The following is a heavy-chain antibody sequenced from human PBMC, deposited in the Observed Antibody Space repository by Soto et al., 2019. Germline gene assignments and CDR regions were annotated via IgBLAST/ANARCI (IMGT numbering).Heavy chain of an antibody. J-gene: IGHJ4*02. CDR1: GYTFTTHY. D-gene: IGHD3-10*01. V-gene: IGHV1-46*01. CDR2: INPSGSIA. CDR3: ARDRFDGSGNYNYFDY. Sequence: ASVKVSCKASGYTFTTHYIHWVRQAPGQEFEWMGIINPSGSIANYAQKFQGRVTMTTDMRTTIVYMGLSSLRSEDTAMYYCARDRFDGSGNYNYFDYWGQGTLVTVSS.